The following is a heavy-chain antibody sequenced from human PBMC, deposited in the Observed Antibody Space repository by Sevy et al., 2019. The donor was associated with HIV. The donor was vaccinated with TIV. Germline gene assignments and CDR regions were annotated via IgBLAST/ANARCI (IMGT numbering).Heavy chain of an antibody. CDR2: ISWNSVSI. CDR3: VKDRSYGGNSFDF. V-gene: IGHV3-9*01. D-gene: IGHD4-17*01. CDR1: GFTFDDYA. Sequence: GGSLRLSCVASGFTFDDYAMHWVRQAPGKGLEWVSGISWNSVSIGYADSVKGRFTISRDNAKNSLYLQMNSLRAEDTALYFCVKDRSYGGNSFDFWGQGTLVTVSS. J-gene: IGHJ4*02.